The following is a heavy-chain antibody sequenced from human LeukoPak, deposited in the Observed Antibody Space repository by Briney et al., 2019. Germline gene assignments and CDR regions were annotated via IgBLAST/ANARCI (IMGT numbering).Heavy chain of an antibody. V-gene: IGHV3-23*01. J-gene: IGHJ6*03. CDR1: GFTFDDYA. Sequence: GGSLRLSCAASGFTFDDYAMSWVRQAPGKGLKWVSTINDNGDGTYYADSVKGRFTISRDNSYNTVSLQMNSLRDEDTGVYYCAKGLRTGVGPYMGYPYYMDVWGKGATVTVSS. D-gene: IGHD3-16*01. CDR2: INDNGDGT. CDR3: AKGLRTGVGPYMGYPYYMDV.